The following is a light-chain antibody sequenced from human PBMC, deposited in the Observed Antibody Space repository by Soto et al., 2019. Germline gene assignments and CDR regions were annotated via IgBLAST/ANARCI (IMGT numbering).Light chain of an antibody. Sequence: EIVMTQSPVTLSVSPGERATLSCRASQSIGDTLAWYQQKRGQAPRLLMYGASTKATGIPARFSGSGSGTEFIIIISRLPSEDFAVYCCQQYNNWWTFGQGTKVDIK. CDR3: QQYNNWWT. J-gene: IGKJ1*01. CDR2: GAS. CDR1: QSIGDT. V-gene: IGKV3D-15*01.